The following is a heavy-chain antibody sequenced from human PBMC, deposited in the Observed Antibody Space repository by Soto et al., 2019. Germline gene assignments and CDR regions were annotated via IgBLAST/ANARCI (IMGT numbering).Heavy chain of an antibody. V-gene: IGHV3-74*01. Sequence: EVQLVESGGGLVQPGGSLRLSCAASGFTFSSYCTHWVRQVPGKGLLWVSRINSQGTGTIYADSVKGRFTISRDNAKNTLYLQMNSLRAEATAVYYCVRVYDSSGYTSDYWGQGTPVTVSS. CDR2: INSQGTGT. J-gene: IGHJ4*02. D-gene: IGHD3-22*01. CDR3: VRVYDSSGYTSDY. CDR1: GFTFSSYC.